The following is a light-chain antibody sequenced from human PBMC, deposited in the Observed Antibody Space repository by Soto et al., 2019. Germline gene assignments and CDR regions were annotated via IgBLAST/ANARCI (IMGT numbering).Light chain of an antibody. J-gene: IGLJ1*01. V-gene: IGLV2-14*01. CDR1: SSDVGGYNF. CDR2: DVS. Sequence: QSALTQPASVSGSPGQSIAISCTGTSSDVGGYNFVSWYQQHPPKAPKLMISDVSNRPSGISNRFSGSKSGNTASLTIPGLQAENEAAYYCSSYTSSSNHFLGPGPKLTV. CDR3: SSYTSSSNHF.